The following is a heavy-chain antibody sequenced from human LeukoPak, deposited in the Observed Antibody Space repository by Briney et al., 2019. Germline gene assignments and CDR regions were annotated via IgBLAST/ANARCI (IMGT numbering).Heavy chain of an antibody. CDR1: GFTFSSYS. V-gene: IGHV3-21*04. Sequence: PGGSLRLSCAASGFTFSSYSMNWVRQAPGKGLEWVSSISSSSSYIYYADSVKGRFTISRDNAKNSLYLQMNSLRSDDTAVYYCARVEAARMGDYYYYYMDVWGKGTTVTVSS. CDR2: ISSSSSYI. J-gene: IGHJ6*03. D-gene: IGHD6-6*01. CDR3: ARVEAARMGDYYYYYMDV.